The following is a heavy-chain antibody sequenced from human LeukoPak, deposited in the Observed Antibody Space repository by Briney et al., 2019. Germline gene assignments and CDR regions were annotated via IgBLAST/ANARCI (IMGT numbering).Heavy chain of an antibody. J-gene: IGHJ4*02. CDR1: GFTFSSYA. CDR3: AKVATIFGVVIIASGYYFDY. CDR2: ISGSGGST. Sequence: GGSLRLSCAASGFTFSSYAMSWVRQAPGKGLEWVSAISGSGGSTYYADSVKGRFTISRDNSKNTLYLQMNSLRAEDTAVYYCAKVATIFGVVIIASGYYFDYWGQGTLDTVSS. V-gene: IGHV3-23*01. D-gene: IGHD3-3*01.